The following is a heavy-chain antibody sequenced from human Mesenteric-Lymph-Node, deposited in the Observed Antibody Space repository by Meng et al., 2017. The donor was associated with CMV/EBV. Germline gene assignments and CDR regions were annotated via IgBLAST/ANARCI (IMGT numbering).Heavy chain of an antibody. CDR2: ISSSSSYI. V-gene: IGHV3-21*01. CDR1: GFTFSSYS. Sequence: GGSLRLSCAASGFTFSSYSMNWVRQAPGKGLEWVSSISSSSSYIYYADSVKGRFTISRDNAKNSLYLQMNSLRAEDTAVYYCAREQDDYYYYGMDVWGQGTTVTVSS. D-gene: IGHD2-15*01. J-gene: IGHJ6*02. CDR3: AREQDDYYYYGMDV.